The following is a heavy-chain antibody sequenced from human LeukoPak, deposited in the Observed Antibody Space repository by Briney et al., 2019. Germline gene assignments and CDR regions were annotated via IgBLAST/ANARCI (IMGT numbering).Heavy chain of an antibody. CDR2: IYHSGST. V-gene: IGHV4-4*02. Sequence: SETLSLTCAVSGVSTSSSNWWSWVRQTPGKGLEWIGEIYHSGSTNYNPSLKSRVTISVDKSKNQFSLKLTSVTAADTAVYYCARALGPDFDYWGQGTLVTVSS. CDR3: ARALGPDFDY. CDR1: GVSTSSSNW. J-gene: IGHJ4*02.